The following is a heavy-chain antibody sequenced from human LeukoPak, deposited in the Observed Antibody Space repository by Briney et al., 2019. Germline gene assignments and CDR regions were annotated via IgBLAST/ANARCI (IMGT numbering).Heavy chain of an antibody. CDR1: GFAFNTYW. CDR3: ARDRGYPFDY. D-gene: IGHD6-13*01. Sequence: WGSLRLSCAASGFAFNTYWMHWVRQAPGKGLVWVSHIKSDGSTTTYADSVKGRFTISRDNAKNTLYLQMNSLRAEDTAVYYCARDRGYPFDYWGQGTLVNVS. V-gene: IGHV3-74*01. CDR2: IKSDGSTT. J-gene: IGHJ4*02.